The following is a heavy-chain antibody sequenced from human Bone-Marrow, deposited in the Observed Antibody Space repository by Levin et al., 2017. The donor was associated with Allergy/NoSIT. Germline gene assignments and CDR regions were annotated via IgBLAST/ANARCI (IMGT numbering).Heavy chain of an antibody. J-gene: IGHJ4*02. CDR3: ARGWFGELLSH. D-gene: IGHD3-10*01. Sequence: GGSLRLSCAASGFTVSSNYMSWVRQAPGKGPEWVSVIYSGGSTYYADSVKGGFTISRDNSKNTLYLQMNSLRAEDTAVYYCARGWFGELLSHWGQGTLVTVSS. CDR2: IYSGGST. CDR1: GFTVSSNY. V-gene: IGHV3-53*01.